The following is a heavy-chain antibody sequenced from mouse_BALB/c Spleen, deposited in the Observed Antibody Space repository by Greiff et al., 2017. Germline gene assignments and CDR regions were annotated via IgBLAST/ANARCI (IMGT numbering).Heavy chain of an antibody. CDR2: IYPGGGDT. J-gene: IGHJ3*01. CDR3: ARRGLAWFAY. CDR1: GYAFSSYW. D-gene: IGHD2-2*01. Sequence: QVQLQQSGAELVRPGSSVKISCKASGYAFSSYWMNWVKQRPGQGLEWIGQIYPGGGDTNYNGKFKGKATLTADKSSSTAYMQLSSLTSEDSAVYFCARRGLAWFAYWGQGTLVTVSA. V-gene: IGHV1-80*01.